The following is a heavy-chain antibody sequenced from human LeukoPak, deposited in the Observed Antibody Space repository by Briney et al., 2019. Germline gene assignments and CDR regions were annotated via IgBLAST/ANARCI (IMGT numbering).Heavy chain of an antibody. CDR3: ARLSCSDAVCPTLPYNHFDP. J-gene: IGHJ5*02. Sequence: SETLSLTCAVFGGPFSDYYWSWIRRPPGKGLEWLGEINHSGSANYMPSLKSRVSISVDTSKNRFSLRLSSVTAADTAVYYCARLSCSDAVCPTLPYNHFDPWGQGTLVIVST. CDR1: GGPFSDYY. CDR2: INHSGSA. D-gene: IGHD2-15*01. V-gene: IGHV4-34*01.